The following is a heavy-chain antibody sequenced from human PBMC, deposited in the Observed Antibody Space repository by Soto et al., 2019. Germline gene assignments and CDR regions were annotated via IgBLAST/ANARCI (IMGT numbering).Heavy chain of an antibody. D-gene: IGHD2-21*02. Sequence: GVLRLSCTASGFTFGDHGVSWFRQAPGKGLEWVGLIRRKAHGGTTEYAAAVKGRFSISRDDSKSIAYLQMNSLKTEDTAVYYCTRGPVTAAFDYWGPGSLVTVSS. CDR3: TRGPVTAAFDY. V-gene: IGHV3-49*03. CDR1: GFTFGDHG. CDR2: IRRKAHGGTT. J-gene: IGHJ4*02.